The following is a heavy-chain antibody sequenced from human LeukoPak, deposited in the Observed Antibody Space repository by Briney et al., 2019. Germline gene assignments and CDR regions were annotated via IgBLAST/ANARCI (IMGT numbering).Heavy chain of an antibody. Sequence: SVKVSCKASGYTFTSYGISWVRQAPGQGLEWMGRIIPIFGTANYAQKFQGRVTITTDESTSTAYMELSSLRSEDTAVYYCARVPYYYDSSGYYPHSEFDYWGQGTLVTVSS. CDR1: GYTFTSYG. D-gene: IGHD3-22*01. V-gene: IGHV1-69*05. CDR3: ARVPYYYDSSGYYPHSEFDY. J-gene: IGHJ4*02. CDR2: IIPIFGTA.